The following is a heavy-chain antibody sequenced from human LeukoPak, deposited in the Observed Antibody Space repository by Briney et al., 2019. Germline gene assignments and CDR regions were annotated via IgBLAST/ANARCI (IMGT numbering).Heavy chain of an antibody. Sequence: PGRSLRLSCAASGFTFSSYAMHWVRQAPGKGLEWVSAISGSGGSTYYADSVKGRFTISRDNSKNTLYLQMNSLRAEDTAVYYCAKGNIVVVVAAYYFDYWGQGTLVTVSS. D-gene: IGHD2-15*01. V-gene: IGHV3-23*01. CDR1: GFTFSSYA. J-gene: IGHJ4*02. CDR3: AKGNIVVVVAAYYFDY. CDR2: ISGSGGST.